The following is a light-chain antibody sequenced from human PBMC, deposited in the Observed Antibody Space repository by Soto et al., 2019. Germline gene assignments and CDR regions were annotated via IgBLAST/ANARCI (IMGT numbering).Light chain of an antibody. Sequence: EIVMTQSPATLSVSPGERATLSCRASQSVSSNLAWYQQKPGQAPRLLIYGASTRATGIPARCSGSGSGTEFTLTISSLQSEDFAVYYCQQYNTWYTFGQGTKLEIK. J-gene: IGKJ2*01. CDR1: QSVSSN. CDR2: GAS. CDR3: QQYNTWYT. V-gene: IGKV3-15*01.